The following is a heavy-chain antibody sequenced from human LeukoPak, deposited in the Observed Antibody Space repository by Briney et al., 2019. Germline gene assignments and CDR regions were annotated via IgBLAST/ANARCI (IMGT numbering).Heavy chain of an antibody. CDR3: ARRMAYYYGSEAFDI. CDR1: GESFSAYY. CDR2: IHHSGTT. D-gene: IGHD3-10*01. Sequence: SETLSLTCAVYGESFSAYYWSWIRQAPGKTLEWIGEIHHSGTTNYNPSLKSRVNILIDPSKKQFSLKLSSVTAADTAVYYCARRMAYYYGSEAFDIWGQGTMVTVSS. V-gene: IGHV4-34*01. J-gene: IGHJ3*02.